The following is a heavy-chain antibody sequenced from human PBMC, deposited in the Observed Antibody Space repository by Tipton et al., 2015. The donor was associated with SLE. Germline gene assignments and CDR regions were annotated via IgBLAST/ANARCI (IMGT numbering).Heavy chain of an antibody. J-gene: IGHJ3*02. CDR1: GGSISSGDYY. CDR2: IYYSGNT. CDR3: AKDVRSSWYGDAFDI. D-gene: IGHD6-13*01. Sequence: TLSLTCTVSGGSISSGDYYWSWIRQPPGKGLEWFGYIYYSGNTYYNPSLKSRIIISVDTSKNQFSLRLSSVTAADTAVYYCAKDVRSSWYGDAFDIWGQGTMVTVSS. V-gene: IGHV4-30-4*08.